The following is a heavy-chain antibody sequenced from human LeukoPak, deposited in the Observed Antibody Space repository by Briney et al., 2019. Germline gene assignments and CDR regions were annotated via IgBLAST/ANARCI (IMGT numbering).Heavy chain of an antibody. CDR2: ISGSGGST. Sequence: PGGSLRLSCAASGFTFSSYAMSWVRQAPGKGLEWVSAISGSGGSTYYADSVKGRFTISRDNSKNTLYLQMNSLRAEDTAVYYCAKVHFWSGYYNYFDYWGQGTLVTVSS. V-gene: IGHV3-23*01. CDR3: AKVHFWSGYYNYFDY. D-gene: IGHD3-3*02. CDR1: GFTFSSYA. J-gene: IGHJ4*02.